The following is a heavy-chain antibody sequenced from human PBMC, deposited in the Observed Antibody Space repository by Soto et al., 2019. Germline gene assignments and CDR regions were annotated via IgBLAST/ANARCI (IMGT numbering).Heavy chain of an antibody. CDR2: ITSNGVGT. Sequence: GGSLRLSCSASGVIFSTYAMQWVRQAPGKGLEYVSSITSNGVGTYYAESVKGRFAISRDNSKNTLYLQMSSLRAEDTAMYYCVKASSGWLTDYWGLGTLVTVSS. D-gene: IGHD6-19*01. J-gene: IGHJ4*02. CDR1: GVIFSTYA. V-gene: IGHV3-64D*08. CDR3: VKASSGWLTDY.